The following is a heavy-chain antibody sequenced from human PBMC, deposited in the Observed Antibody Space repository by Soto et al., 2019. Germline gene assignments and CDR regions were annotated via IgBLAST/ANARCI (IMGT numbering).Heavy chain of an antibody. D-gene: IGHD2-2*01. Sequence: SETLSLTCAVSGGSISSGGYSWSWIRQPPGKGLEWIGYIYHSGSTYYNPSLKSRVTISVDRSKNQFSLRLTSVTAADTAVYYCARLGAYYQPLAPWGQGTVVTVSS. V-gene: IGHV4-30-2*01. CDR2: IYHSGST. CDR1: GGSISSGGYS. CDR3: ARLGAYYQPLAP. J-gene: IGHJ5*02.